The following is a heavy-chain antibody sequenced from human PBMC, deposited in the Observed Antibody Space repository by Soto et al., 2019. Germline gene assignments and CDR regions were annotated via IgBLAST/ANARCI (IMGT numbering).Heavy chain of an antibody. Sequence: QVQLVQSGAEVKKPGSSVKVSCKASGGTFSSYAISWVRQAPGQGLEWMGGIIPIFGTANYAQKFQGRVTITADESTSTADMELGSLRSGDTAGYYCARGGATLGGGVDYWGQGTLVTVSS. V-gene: IGHV1-69*01. J-gene: IGHJ4*02. CDR1: GGTFSSYA. CDR2: IIPIFGTA. D-gene: IGHD1-26*01. CDR3: ARGGATLGGGVDY.